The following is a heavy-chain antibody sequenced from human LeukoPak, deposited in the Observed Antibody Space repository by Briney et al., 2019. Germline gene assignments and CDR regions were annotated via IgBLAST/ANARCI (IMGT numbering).Heavy chain of an antibody. CDR3: ARGVHSSSWYGFDY. J-gene: IGHJ4*02. CDR1: GFTFSSYS. Sequence: GGSLRLSCAASGFTFSSYSMNWVRRAPGKGLEWVSYISSSSSTIYYADSVKGRFTISRDNAKNSLYLQMNSLRAEDTAVYYCARGVHSSSWYGFDYWGQGTLVTVSS. V-gene: IGHV3-48*01. D-gene: IGHD6-13*01. CDR2: ISSSSSTI.